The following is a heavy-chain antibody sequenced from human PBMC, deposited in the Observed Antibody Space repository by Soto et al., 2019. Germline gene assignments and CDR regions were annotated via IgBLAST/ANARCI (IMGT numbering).Heavy chain of an antibody. D-gene: IGHD3-16*01. V-gene: IGHV3-33*05. CDR1: GFTFRSYV. J-gene: IGHJ4*02. CDR2: TSYDGSNN. CDR3: ARWGTTGGLDV. Sequence: QVQLVESGGGVAQPGTSLRLSCVGSGFTFRSYVIHWVRQAPGKGLEWVALTSYDGSNNFYGDSVKGRFTISRHNSRNTVELQMDSLRFEDTALYYCARWGTTGGLDVWGQGTRVSVSS.